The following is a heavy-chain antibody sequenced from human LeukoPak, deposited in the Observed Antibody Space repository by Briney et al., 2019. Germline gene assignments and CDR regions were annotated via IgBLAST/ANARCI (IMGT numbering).Heavy chain of an antibody. CDR1: GYTFISYG. D-gene: IGHD6-13*01. CDR2: ISAYNGNT. Sequence: GASVKVSCKASGYTFISYGISWVRQAPGQGLEWMRWISAYNGNTNYAQKLQGRVTMTTDTSTSTAYMELRSLRSDDTAVYYCARGDSSSWYFSGQNNWFDPWGQGTLVTVSS. V-gene: IGHV1-18*01. J-gene: IGHJ5*02. CDR3: ARGDSSSWYFSGQNNWFDP.